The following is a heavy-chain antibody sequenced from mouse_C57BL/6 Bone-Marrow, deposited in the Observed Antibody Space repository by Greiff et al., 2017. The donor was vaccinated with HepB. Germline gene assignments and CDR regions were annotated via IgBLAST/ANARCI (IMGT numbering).Heavy chain of an antibody. CDR1: GFTFSNYW. CDR2: IRLKSDNYAT. Sequence: EVQVVESGGGLVQPGGSMELSCVASGFTFSNYWMNWVRQSPEKGLEWVAQIRLKSDNYATHYAESVKGRFTISRDDSKSSVYLQMNNLRAEDTGIYYCTGWGWLTAWFAYWGQGTLVTVSA. V-gene: IGHV6-3*01. CDR3: TGWGWLTAWFAY. J-gene: IGHJ3*01. D-gene: IGHD2-3*01.